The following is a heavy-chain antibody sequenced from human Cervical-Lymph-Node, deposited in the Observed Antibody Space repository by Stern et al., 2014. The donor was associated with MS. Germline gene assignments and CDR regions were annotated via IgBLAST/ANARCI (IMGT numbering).Heavy chain of an antibody. Sequence: EVQLVESGGGLVQPGGSLRLSCAASGFTFSSYSMNWVRQAPGKGLEWVSYISSSSSTIYYADSVKGRFTISRDNAKNSLYLQMNSLRAEDTAVYYCARAVDYYDSSGYLGYYFDYWGQGTLVTVSS. D-gene: IGHD3-22*01. V-gene: IGHV3-48*01. J-gene: IGHJ4*02. CDR1: GFTFSSYS. CDR3: ARAVDYYDSSGYLGYYFDY. CDR2: ISSSSSTI.